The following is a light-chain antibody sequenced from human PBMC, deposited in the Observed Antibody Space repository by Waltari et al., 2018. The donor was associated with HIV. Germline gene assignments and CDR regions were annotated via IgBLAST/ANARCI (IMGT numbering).Light chain of an antibody. V-gene: IGKV1-8*01. CDR3: QQYYRYPLS. J-gene: IGKJ4*01. CDR1: QDIENY. CDR2: TVS. Sequence: AIRMTQSPSSLAASTGDRVIISCRASQDIENYLAWYQQKPGKAPKLLIYTVSTLQSGFPSRFSGSGYGTDFTLTISGVQSEDSAIYFCQQYYRYPLSFGGGTRVEIK.